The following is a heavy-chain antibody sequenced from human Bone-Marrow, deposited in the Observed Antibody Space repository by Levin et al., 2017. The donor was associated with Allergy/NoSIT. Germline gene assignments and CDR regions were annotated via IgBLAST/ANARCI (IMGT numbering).Heavy chain of an antibody. CDR1: GGTFSTYT. V-gene: IGHV1-69*02. CDR3: TRGCSSSSCDASFDS. CDR2: IIPILGMT. Sequence: ASVKVSCKASGGTFSTYTFSWVRQAPGQGLEWLGRIIPILGMTNYAQKFQGRVTITADQSTNTAYMELSSLRSEDTAVYYCTRGCSSSSCDASFDSWGQGTLVTVSS. J-gene: IGHJ4*02. D-gene: IGHD2-2*01.